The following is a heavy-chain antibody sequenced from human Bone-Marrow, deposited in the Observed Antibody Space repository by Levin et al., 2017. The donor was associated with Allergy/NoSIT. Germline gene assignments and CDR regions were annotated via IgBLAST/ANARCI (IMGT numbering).Heavy chain of an antibody. CDR3: ATSRSGNSNWFDP. CDR2: IYPGDSDT. V-gene: IGHV5-51*01. J-gene: IGHJ5*02. CDR1: GYDITSYW. D-gene: IGHD6-19*01. Sequence: KVSCQGSGYDITSYWIAWVRQVPGKGLEWVGIIYPGDSDTRYRPSYEGQVTISADKSTNTAYLQWRSLKASDSAMYYCATSRSGNSNWFDPWGQGTLVTVSS.